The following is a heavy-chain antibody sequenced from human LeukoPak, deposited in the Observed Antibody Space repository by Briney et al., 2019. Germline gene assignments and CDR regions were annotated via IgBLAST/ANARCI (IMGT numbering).Heavy chain of an antibody. V-gene: IGHV1-46*01. CDR2: INPSGGTT. Sequence: ASVKVSCKASGYTFTSYYMHWVRQAPGQGPEWMGIINPSGGTTSYAQKFQGRVTMTRDTSTNTVYMELSSLRSEDTAVYYCARVADYCSGGSCYDYWGQGTLVTVSS. D-gene: IGHD2-15*01. J-gene: IGHJ4*02. CDR1: GYTFTSYY. CDR3: ARVADYCSGGSCYDY.